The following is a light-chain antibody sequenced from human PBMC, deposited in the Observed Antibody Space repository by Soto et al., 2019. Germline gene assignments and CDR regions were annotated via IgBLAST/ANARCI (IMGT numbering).Light chain of an antibody. CDR2: DDG. V-gene: IGLV3-21*02. CDR3: QVWDSRSDHPV. CDR1: NIRTKT. Sequence: SYELTQPPSVSVAPGQTARITCGGDNIRTKTVQWYQQKPGQAPVLVVHDDGDRPSGIPERFSGSNSGNTATLTISKVEAGVEADYSCQVWDSRSDHPVFGGGTKVTVL. J-gene: IGLJ3*02.